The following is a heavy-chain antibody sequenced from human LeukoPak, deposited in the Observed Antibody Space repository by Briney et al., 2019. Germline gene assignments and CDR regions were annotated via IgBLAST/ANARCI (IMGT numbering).Heavy chain of an antibody. V-gene: IGHV4-59*08. CDR1: GGSISSYY. Sequence: PSETLSLTCTVSGGSISSYYWSWIRQPPGKGLEWIGYIYYSGSTNYNPSLKSRVTISVDTSKNQFSLKLSSVTAADTAVYYCARHYKETSGYGSYDAFDIWGQGTMVTVSS. CDR3: ARHYKETSGYGSYDAFDI. D-gene: IGHD5-12*01. J-gene: IGHJ3*02. CDR2: IYYSGST.